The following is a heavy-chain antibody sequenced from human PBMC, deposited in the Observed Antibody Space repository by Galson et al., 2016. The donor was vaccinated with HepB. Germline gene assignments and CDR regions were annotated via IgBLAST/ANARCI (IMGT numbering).Heavy chain of an antibody. V-gene: IGHV3-7*01. CDR2: IKPDGSEK. CDR3: ARSVDV. CDR1: GFIFSDYW. Sequence: SLRLSCAASGFIFSDYWMKWVRQAPGKGLEWVATIKPDGSEKWYVDSVKGRFTISRDNAKNSLYLQMTSLRAEDTAMYYCARSVDVWGQGTMVTVSS. J-gene: IGHJ3*01.